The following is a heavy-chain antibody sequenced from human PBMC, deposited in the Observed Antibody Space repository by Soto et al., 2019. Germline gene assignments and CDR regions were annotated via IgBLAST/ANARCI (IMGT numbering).Heavy chain of an antibody. CDR1: GGSFTSNNW. V-gene: IGHV4-4*02. Sequence: LTCAVSGGSFTSNNWWTWVRQPPGQGLEWIGEIYRTGSTNYNPSLKSRVTISLDKSENQFSLKVTSLTAADTAVYYCASRDPGTSVDYWGQGTLVTVSS. CDR2: IYRTGST. J-gene: IGHJ4*02. D-gene: IGHD1-7*01. CDR3: ASRDPGTSVDY.